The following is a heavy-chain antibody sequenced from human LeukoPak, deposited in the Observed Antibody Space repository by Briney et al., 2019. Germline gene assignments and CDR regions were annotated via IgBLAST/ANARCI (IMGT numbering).Heavy chain of an antibody. D-gene: IGHD5-18*01. J-gene: IGHJ4*02. CDR1: GFTFGDYA. Sequence: GGSLRLSCTASGFTFGDYAMSWVRQAPGKGLEWVGFIRSKAYGGTTEYAASVKGRFTISRDDSKSIAYLQMNSLKTEDTAVYYCTRVSAAMAYDFDYWGQGTLVTVSS. CDR2: IRSKAYGGTT. V-gene: IGHV3-49*04. CDR3: TRVSAAMAYDFDY.